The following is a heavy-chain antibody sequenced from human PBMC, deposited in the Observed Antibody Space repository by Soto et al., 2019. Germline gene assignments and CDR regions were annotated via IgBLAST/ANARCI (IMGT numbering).Heavy chain of an antibody. Sequence: SETLSLTCTVSGGSISSGGYYWSWIRQHPGKGLEWIGYIYYSGSTYYNPSLKSRVTISVDTSKNQFSLKLSSVTAADTAVYYCARDAGYYYDSSGYYDAFDIWGQGTMVTVSS. CDR3: ARDAGYYYDSSGYYDAFDI. J-gene: IGHJ3*02. V-gene: IGHV4-31*03. CDR1: GGSISSGGYY. CDR2: IYYSGST. D-gene: IGHD3-22*01.